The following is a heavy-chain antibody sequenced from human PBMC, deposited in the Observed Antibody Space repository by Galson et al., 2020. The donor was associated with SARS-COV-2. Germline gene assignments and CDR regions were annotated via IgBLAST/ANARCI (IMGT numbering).Heavy chain of an antibody. Sequence: QISCKASGGTFSSYAISWVRQAPGQGLEWMGGIIPIFGTANYAQKFQGRVTITADESTSTAYMELSSLRSEDTAVYYCARNREPYYYDSSGYTIDYWGQGTLVTVSS. CDR2: IIPIFGTA. V-gene: IGHV1-69*01. J-gene: IGHJ4*02. CDR3: ARNREPYYYDSSGYTIDY. CDR1: GGTFSSYA. D-gene: IGHD3-22*01.